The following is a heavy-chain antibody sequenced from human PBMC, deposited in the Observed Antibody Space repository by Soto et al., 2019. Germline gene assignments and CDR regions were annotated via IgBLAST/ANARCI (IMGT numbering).Heavy chain of an antibody. Sequence: EMQLLESGGGLVQPGGSLRLSCAASGFTMSTYSVTWVRQAPGKGLEWVSGISVTPGITFYADSVKGRFTISRDSSNNAVYLQMTSQRSEDTAMYFCATWSGYGDLWGQGTLVTVSS. V-gene: IGHV3-23*01. CDR2: ISVTPGIT. J-gene: IGHJ4*02. CDR3: ATWSGYGDL. D-gene: IGHD5-12*01. CDR1: GFTMSTYS.